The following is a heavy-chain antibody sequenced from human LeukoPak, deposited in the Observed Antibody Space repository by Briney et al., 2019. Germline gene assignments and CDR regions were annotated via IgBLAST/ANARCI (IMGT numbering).Heavy chain of an antibody. Sequence: RPSETLSLTCTVSGGSISSYYWSWIRQPPGKGLEWIGYIYYSGSTNYNPSLKSRVTISVDTSKNQFSLKLSSVTAADTAVYYCARVTYSSSWNYYYYYMDVWGKGITVTISS. V-gene: IGHV4-59*01. CDR1: GGSISSYY. CDR2: IYYSGST. J-gene: IGHJ6*03. CDR3: ARVTYSSSWNYYYYYMDV. D-gene: IGHD6-13*01.